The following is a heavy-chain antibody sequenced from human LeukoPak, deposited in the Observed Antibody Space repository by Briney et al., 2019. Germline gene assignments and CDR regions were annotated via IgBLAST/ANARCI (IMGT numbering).Heavy chain of an antibody. J-gene: IGHJ4*02. V-gene: IGHV1-18*01. CDR1: GYTFTSYG. CDR3: AREEVRYDSSGPPRQFDY. D-gene: IGHD3-22*01. CDR2: ISAYNGNT. Sequence: ASVKVSCKASGYTFTSYGISWVRQAPGQGLEWMGWISAYNGNTNYAQKLQGRVTMTTDTSTSTAYMELRSLRSDDTAVCYCAREEVRYDSSGPPRQFDYWGQGTLVTVSS.